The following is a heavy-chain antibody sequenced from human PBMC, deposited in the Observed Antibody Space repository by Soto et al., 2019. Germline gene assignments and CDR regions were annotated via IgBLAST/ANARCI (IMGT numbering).Heavy chain of an antibody. CDR3: AKYLGYFDP. V-gene: IGHV4-59*02. D-gene: IGHD2-15*01. Sequence: SETLSRTCTVSGGSVSGYYWSWIRQPPGKGLEWIGYIYYTGSPNYNPSLKSRVTMSVDTAKRQFSLKLSSVTAADTAVYYCAKYLGYFDPWGQGTPVTVS. CDR1: GGSVSGYY. J-gene: IGHJ5*02. CDR2: IYYTGSP.